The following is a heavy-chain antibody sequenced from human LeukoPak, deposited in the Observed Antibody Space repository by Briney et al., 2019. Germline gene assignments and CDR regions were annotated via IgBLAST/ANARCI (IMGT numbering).Heavy chain of an antibody. CDR2: IYYSGST. Sequence: PSETLSLTCTASGGSISSYYWSWIRQPPGKGLEWIGFIYYSGSTNYNPSLKSRVTISVDTSKNQFSLKLNSVTAADTAVYYCARFLSDSSGWNADAFDIWGQGTMVTVSS. D-gene: IGHD6-19*01. CDR3: ARFLSDSSGWNADAFDI. V-gene: IGHV4-59*01. CDR1: GGSISSYY. J-gene: IGHJ3*02.